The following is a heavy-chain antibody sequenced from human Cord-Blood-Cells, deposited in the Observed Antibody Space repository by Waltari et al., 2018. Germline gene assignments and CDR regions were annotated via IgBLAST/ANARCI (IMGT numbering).Heavy chain of an antibody. CDR3: ARSSGYSGYDYAFDI. D-gene: IGHD5-12*01. CDR2: INHSGST. Sequence: QVQLQQWGAGLLKPSETLSLTCAVYGGSFSGYYWRWIRQTPGKGLEWIGEINHSGSTNYNPSLKSRVTISVDTSKNQFSLKLSSVTAADTAVYYCARSSGYSGYDYAFDIWGQGTMVTVSS. CDR1: GGSFSGYY. J-gene: IGHJ3*02. V-gene: IGHV4-34*01.